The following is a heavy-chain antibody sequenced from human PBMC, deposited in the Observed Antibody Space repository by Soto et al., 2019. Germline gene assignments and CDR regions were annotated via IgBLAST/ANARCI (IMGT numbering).Heavy chain of an antibody. CDR2: IYYSGST. CDR3: ARSWGAHCGGDCRRPDLWFGP. D-gene: IGHD2-21*02. V-gene: IGHV4-61*01. Sequence: PSETLSLTCTVSGGSVSSGSYYWSWIRQPPGKGLEWLGYIYYSGSTNYNPSLKSRVTISVDTSKNQCSLKLSSVTAADTAVYSCARSWGAHCGGDCRRPDLWFGPWGQGTLVTVSS. CDR1: GGSVSSGSYY. J-gene: IGHJ5*02.